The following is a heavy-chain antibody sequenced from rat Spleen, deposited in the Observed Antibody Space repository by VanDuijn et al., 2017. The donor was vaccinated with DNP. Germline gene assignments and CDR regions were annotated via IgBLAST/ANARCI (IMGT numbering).Heavy chain of an antibody. J-gene: IGHJ2*01. Sequence: QVQLQQSGAELVRPGTSVKLSCKASGYTFTSNNMNWIKQTTGQGLEWIGIFNPGTGGTSYNVKFRGKATLTVDKSSSTAFMQLSNLTPEDSAVYYCARSTPDIGFDYWGQGVMVTVSS. V-gene: IGHV1-47*01. CDR2: FNPGTGGT. CDR1: GYTFTSNN. CDR3: ARSTPDIGFDY. D-gene: IGHD1-6*01.